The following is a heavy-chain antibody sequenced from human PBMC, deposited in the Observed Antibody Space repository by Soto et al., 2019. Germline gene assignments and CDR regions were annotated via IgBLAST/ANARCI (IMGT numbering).Heavy chain of an antibody. J-gene: IGHJ1*01. V-gene: IGHV3-23*01. CDR3: AKDRGSSSWYAEYFQH. D-gene: IGHD6-13*01. CDR2: ISGSGGST. CDR1: GFTFSSYA. Sequence: GGSLRLSCAASGFTFSSYAMSWVRQAPGKGLEWVSAISGSGGSTYYADSVKGRFTISRDNSKNTLYLQMNSLRAEDTAVYYCAKDRGSSSWYAEYFQHWGQGTLVTVSS.